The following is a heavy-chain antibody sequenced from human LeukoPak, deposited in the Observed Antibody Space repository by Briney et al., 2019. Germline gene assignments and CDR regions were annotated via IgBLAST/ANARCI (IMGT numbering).Heavy chain of an antibody. CDR2: IYYSGST. CDR3: ARSSGSYYVY. D-gene: IGHD1-26*01. CDR1: GGSISSSSYY. J-gene: IGHJ4*02. V-gene: IGHV4-39*07. Sequence: PSETLSLTCTVSGGSISSSSYYWGWIRQPPGKGLEWIGSIYYSGSTYYNPSLKSRVTISVDTSKNQFSLKLSSVTAADTAVYYCARSSGSYYVYWGQETLVTVSS.